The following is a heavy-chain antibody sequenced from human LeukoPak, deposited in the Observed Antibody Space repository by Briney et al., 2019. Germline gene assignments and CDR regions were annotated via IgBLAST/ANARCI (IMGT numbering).Heavy chain of an antibody. CDR2: VTGGAVAT. J-gene: IGHJ4*02. CDR3: ARDSPLKGYNSGWATNSFDF. D-gene: IGHD6-19*01. V-gene: IGHV3-23*01. CDR1: GFNFRSYA. Sequence: GGSLRVSCAASGFNFRSYAMGWVRQAPGKGLEWVSTVTGGAVATYYAGSVRGRHTISRDNSKNTLYLQMNSLRAEDTAVYYCARDSPLKGYNSGWATNSFDFWGQGTLVTVSS.